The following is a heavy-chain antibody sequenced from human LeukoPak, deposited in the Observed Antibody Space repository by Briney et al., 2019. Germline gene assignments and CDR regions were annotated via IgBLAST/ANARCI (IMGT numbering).Heavy chain of an antibody. D-gene: IGHD2-2*01. CDR2: ISAYNGNT. CDR3: ARGRLVVPAANDAFDI. J-gene: IGHJ3*02. V-gene: IGHV1-18*01. Sequence: ASVKVSCKASGYTFTSYGISWVRQAPGQGLEWMGWISAYNGNTNYAQKLQGRVTMTTDTSTSTAYMELRSLRSDDTAVYYCARGRLVVPAANDAFDIWGQGTMVTASS. CDR1: GYTFTSYG.